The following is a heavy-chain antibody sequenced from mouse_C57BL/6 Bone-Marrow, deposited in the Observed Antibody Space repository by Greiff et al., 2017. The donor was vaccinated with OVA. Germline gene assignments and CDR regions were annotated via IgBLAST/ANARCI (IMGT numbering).Heavy chain of an antibody. CDR1: GFTFSDFY. Sequence: EVQRVESGGGLVQSGRSLRLSCATSGFTFSDFYMEWVRQAPGKGLEWIAASRNKANDYTTEYSASVKGRFIVSRDTSQSILYLQMNALRAEDTAIYYCARDALRAMDYWGQGTSVTVSS. V-gene: IGHV7-1*01. CDR3: ARDALRAMDY. D-gene: IGHD1-1*01. CDR2: SRNKANDYTT. J-gene: IGHJ4*01.